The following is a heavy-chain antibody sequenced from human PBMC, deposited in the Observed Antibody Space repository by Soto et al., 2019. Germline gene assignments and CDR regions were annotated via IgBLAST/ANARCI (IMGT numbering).Heavy chain of an antibody. CDR3: ARQRSKVVTGAFHI. J-gene: IGHJ3*02. D-gene: IGHD2-15*01. V-gene: IGHV1-69*06. Sequence: SVKVSCKASGGTFSSYAISWVRQAPGQGLEWMGGIIPIFGTANYAQKFQGRVTITADKSTSTAYMELSSLRSEDTAVYYCARQRSKVVTGAFHIWGQGTMVIVSS. CDR1: GGTFSSYA. CDR2: IIPIFGTA.